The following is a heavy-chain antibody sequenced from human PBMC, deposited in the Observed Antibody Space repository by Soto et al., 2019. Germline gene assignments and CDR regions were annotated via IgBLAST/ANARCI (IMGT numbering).Heavy chain of an antibody. CDR2: IDNDGSSR. CDR1: GFTFISHW. J-gene: IGHJ4*02. V-gene: IGHV3-74*01. CDR3: ATGSGWYSPDY. Sequence: GVPLILYCAATGFTFISHWMQWVGQGPGKGLVWVSRIDNDGSSRDYADSVKGRFTISRDNAKNTLYLEMSSLRAEVTAVYYCATGSGWYSPDYWGEGT. D-gene: IGHD6-19*01.